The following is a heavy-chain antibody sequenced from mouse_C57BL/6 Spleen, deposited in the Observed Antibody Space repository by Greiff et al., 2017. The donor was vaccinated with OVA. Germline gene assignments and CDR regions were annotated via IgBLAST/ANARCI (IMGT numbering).Heavy chain of an antibody. CDR2: ISDGGSYT. V-gene: IGHV5-4*01. D-gene: IGHD1-1*01. Sequence: EVKLMESGGGLVKPGGSLKLSCAASGFTFSSYAMSWVRQTPEQRLEWVATISDGGSYTYYPDNVKGRFTISRDNAKNNLYLQMSHLKSEDTAMYYCAREITTVVGRYFDYWGQGTTLTVSS. J-gene: IGHJ2*01. CDR3: AREITTVVGRYFDY. CDR1: GFTFSSYA.